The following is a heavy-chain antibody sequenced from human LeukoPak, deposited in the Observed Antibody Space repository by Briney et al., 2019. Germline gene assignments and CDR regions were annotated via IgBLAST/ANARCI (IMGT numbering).Heavy chain of an antibody. CDR1: GGSFSGYY. D-gene: IGHD3-10*01. CDR3: ARAGPNYYYYYMDV. V-gene: IGHV4-34*01. Sequence: NPSETLSLTCAVYGGSFSGYYWSWIRQPPGKGLEWIGEINHSGSTNYNPSLKSRVTMSVDTSKNQFSLKLSSVTAADTAVYYCARAGPNYYYYYMDVWGKGTTVTVSS. J-gene: IGHJ6*03. CDR2: INHSGST.